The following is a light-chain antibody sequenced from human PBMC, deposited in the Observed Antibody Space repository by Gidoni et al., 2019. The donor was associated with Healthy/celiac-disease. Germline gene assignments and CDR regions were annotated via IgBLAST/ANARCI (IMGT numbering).Light chain of an antibody. CDR1: QSISSW. CDR2: KAS. CDR3: QQYNSYSRWT. Sequence: DIQMTQSPSTLSASVGDRVTITCRASQSISSWLAWYQQKPGKAPKLLIYKASSLESGVPSRFSGSGSGTEFTRTISSLQPDDFATYYCQQYNSYSRWTFXQXTKVEIK. V-gene: IGKV1-5*03. J-gene: IGKJ1*01.